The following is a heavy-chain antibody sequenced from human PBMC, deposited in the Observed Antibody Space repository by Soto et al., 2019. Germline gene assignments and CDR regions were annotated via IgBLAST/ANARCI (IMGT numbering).Heavy chain of an antibody. CDR1: GGSISSGDYY. CDR2: IYYSGST. D-gene: IGHD4-17*01. J-gene: IGHJ5*02. Sequence: PSETLSLTCTVSGGSISSGDYYWSWIRQPPGKGLEWIGYIYYSGSTYYNPSLKSRVIISVDTSKNQFSLKLSSVTAADTAVYYCVRVRGMGLDMTTVTQYNWFDPWGQGTLVTVSS. V-gene: IGHV4-30-4*01. CDR3: VRVRGMGLDMTTVTQYNWFDP.